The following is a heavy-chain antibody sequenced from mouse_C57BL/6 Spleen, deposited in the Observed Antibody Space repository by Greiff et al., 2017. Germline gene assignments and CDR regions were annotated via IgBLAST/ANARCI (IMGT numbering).Heavy chain of an antibody. J-gene: IGHJ4*01. D-gene: IGHD2-5*01. CDR2: ISSGSSTI. Sequence: EVKLMESGGGLVKPGGSLKLSCAASGFTFSDYGMHWVRQAPEKGLEWVAYISSGSSTIYYADTVKGRFTISRDNAKNTLFLQMTSLRSEDTAMYYCATYYSNYGMDYWGQGTSVTVSS. CDR1: GFTFSDYG. V-gene: IGHV5-17*01. CDR3: ATYYSNYGMDY.